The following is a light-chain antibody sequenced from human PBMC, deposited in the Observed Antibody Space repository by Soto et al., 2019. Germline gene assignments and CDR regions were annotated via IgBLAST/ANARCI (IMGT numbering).Light chain of an antibody. CDR3: ASWDGRSKGYV. Sequence: QAVVTQPPSTSGTPGQRVTISCSGSSSNIGSNTVNWYQQLPGTTPKLLIYPNNQRRSGVADRCSGGKSGTSAALAISGLQSEDEADYYCASWDGRSKGYVFATGTKLTVL. J-gene: IGLJ1*01. V-gene: IGLV1-44*01. CDR2: PNN. CDR1: SSNIGSNT.